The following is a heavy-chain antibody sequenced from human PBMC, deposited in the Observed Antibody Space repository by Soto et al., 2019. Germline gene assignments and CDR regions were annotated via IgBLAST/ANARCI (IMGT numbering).Heavy chain of an antibody. D-gene: IGHD3-3*01. J-gene: IGHJ6*01. CDR3: ARGGYDFWSGYPRRAYAMDV. CDR2: INHSGST. CDR1: GGSFIGYY. Sequence: SETLSLTCAVYGGSFIGYYWSWMRQPPGKGLEWIGEINHSGSTNYNPSLKSRVTISVDTSKNQFSLKLSSVTAADTAVYYCARGGYDFWSGYPRRAYAMDVWGQGTTVTVSS. V-gene: IGHV4-34*01.